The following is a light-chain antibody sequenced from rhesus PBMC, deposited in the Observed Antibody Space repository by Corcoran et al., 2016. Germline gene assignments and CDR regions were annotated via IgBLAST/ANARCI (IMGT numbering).Light chain of an antibody. J-gene: IGKJ4*01. CDR1: PDFNTF. CDR3: QQYNKLVT. CDR2: YAT. V-gene: IGKV1-25*01. Sequence: DIQMTQSPSSVSAFVGYRVTFTCCAIPDFNTFLAWYQQKPGKAPKPLIYYATTLQGGVPSRFSCRGSGTEFTLTINSLKPADFATYFCQQYNKLVTFGGGTKVEIK.